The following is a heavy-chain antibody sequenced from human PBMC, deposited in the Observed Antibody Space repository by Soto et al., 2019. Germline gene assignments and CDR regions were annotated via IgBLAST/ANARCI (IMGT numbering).Heavy chain of an antibody. CDR2: INHSGST. D-gene: IGHD3-9*01. Sequence: SETLSLTCAVYGGSFSGYYWSWIRQPPGKGLEWIGEINHSGSTNYNPSLKSRVTISVDTSKNQFSLKLSSVTAADTAVYYCARGGILTGYYSSWFDPWGQGTLVTVSS. CDR3: ARGGILTGYYSSWFDP. CDR1: GGSFSGYY. V-gene: IGHV4-34*01. J-gene: IGHJ5*02.